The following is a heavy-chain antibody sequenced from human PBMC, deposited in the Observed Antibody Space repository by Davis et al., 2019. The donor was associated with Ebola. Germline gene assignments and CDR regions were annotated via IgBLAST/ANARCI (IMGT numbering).Heavy chain of an antibody. Sequence: GESLKISCAASGFTSSSYAMSWVRQAPGKGLEWVSAISGSGGSTYYADSVKGRFTISRDNSKNTLYLQMNSLRDEDTAVYYCARGTYEFWSGPNLMDVWGKGTAVTVSS. D-gene: IGHD3-3*01. CDR2: ISGSGGST. V-gene: IGHV3-23*01. CDR1: GFTSSSYA. CDR3: ARGTYEFWSGPNLMDV. J-gene: IGHJ6*03.